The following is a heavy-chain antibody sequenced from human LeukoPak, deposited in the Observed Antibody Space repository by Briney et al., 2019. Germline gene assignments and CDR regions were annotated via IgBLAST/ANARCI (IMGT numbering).Heavy chain of an antibody. CDR2: ISGSGGST. CDR3: ARDRGKYYDILTGYYDY. D-gene: IGHD3-9*01. Sequence: GGSLRLSCAASGFTFSSYAMHWVRQAPGKGLEWVSAISGSGGSTYYADSVKGRFTISRDNSKNTLYLQMNSLRAEDTAVYYCARDRGKYYDILTGYYDYWGQGTLVTVSS. J-gene: IGHJ4*02. V-gene: IGHV3-23*01. CDR1: GFTFSSYA.